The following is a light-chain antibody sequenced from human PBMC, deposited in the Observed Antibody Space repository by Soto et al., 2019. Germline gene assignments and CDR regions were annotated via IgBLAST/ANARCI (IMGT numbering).Light chain of an antibody. V-gene: IGKV3-20*01. CDR3: HQYGTSPYT. J-gene: IGKJ2*01. Sequence: EVVLTQSPGTLSLSAGQRATLSCRASQSVNNNYLAWYQQKPGQAPRLLIHGASSRATGTPDRFSGSGSGTDFTLTISSLEPGDSEVFYCHQYGTSPYTFGQGTTL. CDR2: GAS. CDR1: QSVNNNY.